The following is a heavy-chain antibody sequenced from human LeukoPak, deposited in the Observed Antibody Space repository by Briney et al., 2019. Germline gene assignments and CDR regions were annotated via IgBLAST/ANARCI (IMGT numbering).Heavy chain of an antibody. V-gene: IGHV4-34*01. Sequence: SETLSLTCAVYGGSFSGYYWSWIRQPPGKGLEWIGEINHSGSTNYNPSLKSRVTISVDTSKNQFSLKLSSVTAADTAVYYCARRGYDILTGYHYYFDYWGQGTLVTVSS. CDR2: INHSGST. CDR3: ARRGYDILTGYHYYFDY. D-gene: IGHD3-9*01. J-gene: IGHJ4*02. CDR1: GGSFSGYY.